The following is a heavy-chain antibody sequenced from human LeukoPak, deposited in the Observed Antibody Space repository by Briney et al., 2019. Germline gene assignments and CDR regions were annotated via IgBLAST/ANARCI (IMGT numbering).Heavy chain of an antibody. J-gene: IGHJ4*02. CDR1: GFTFDDYA. D-gene: IGHD3-10*01. CDR2: INWNSDSI. V-gene: IGHV3-9*01. CDR3: ARVRPMVRGESDY. Sequence: PGGSLRLSCAVSGFTFDDYAMHWVRQVPGKGLEWVSGINWNSDSIGYADSVKGRFTTSRDNAKNSLYLQMNSLRAEDTAVYYCARVRPMVRGESDYWGQGTLVTVSS.